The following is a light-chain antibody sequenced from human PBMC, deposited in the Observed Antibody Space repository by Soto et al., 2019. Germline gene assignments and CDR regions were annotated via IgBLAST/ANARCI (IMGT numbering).Light chain of an antibody. CDR3: QQFNRYPLT. CDR1: QSISSA. V-gene: IGKV1-13*02. Sequence: AIPLTQSPSSLSASVGDRVTITCRASQSISSALAWYQQKPGKAPQLLIYDASSLESGVPSRFSGSGSGTDLTLTISSLQPEDFSTYYCQQFNRYPLTFGEGTRLEI. CDR2: DAS. J-gene: IGKJ5*01.